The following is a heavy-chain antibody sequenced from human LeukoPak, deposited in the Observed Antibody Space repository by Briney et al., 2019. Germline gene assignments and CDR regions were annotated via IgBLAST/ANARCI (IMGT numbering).Heavy chain of an antibody. J-gene: IGHJ3*02. CDR1: GGSISSGDYY. V-gene: IGHV4-30-4*08. Sequence: NPSETLSLTXTVSGGSISSGDYYWSWISQPPGKGLQWIGYIYYSGSTYYNPSLKSRVTISVDTSKIQFSLKLSSVTAADTAVYYCARSITMIVVVITPDAFDIWGQGTMVTVSS. CDR3: ARSITMIVVVITPDAFDI. D-gene: IGHD3-22*01. CDR2: IYYSGST.